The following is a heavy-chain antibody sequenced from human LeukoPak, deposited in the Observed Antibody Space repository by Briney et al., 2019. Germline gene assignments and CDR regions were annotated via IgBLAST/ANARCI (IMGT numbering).Heavy chain of an antibody. CDR3: ARVSDYDSSGYYVGWFDP. J-gene: IGHJ5*02. CDR1: GGSFSGYY. CDR2: INHSGST. D-gene: IGHD3-22*01. Sequence: SETLSLTCAVYGGSFSGYYWSWIRQPPGKGLEWIGEINHSGSTNYNPSLKSRVTISVDTSKNQFSLKLSSVTAADTAVYYCARVSDYDSSGYYVGWFDPWGQGTLVTVSS. V-gene: IGHV4-34*01.